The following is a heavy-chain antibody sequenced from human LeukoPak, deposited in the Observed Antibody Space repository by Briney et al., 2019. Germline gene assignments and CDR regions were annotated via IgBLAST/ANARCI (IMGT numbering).Heavy chain of an antibody. CDR3: ARAPSYNSARLDV. D-gene: IGHD1-1*01. J-gene: IGHJ6*02. CDR2: IYTSGGT. Sequence: SETLSLTCTVSGGYISSYYWTWFRQPAGKGLEWIGRIYTSGGTNYNPSLKSRVTMSVDTSESRFSLKLTSVTAADTAVYYCARAPSYNSARLDVWGQGTTVTVSS. CDR1: GGYISSYY. V-gene: IGHV4-4*07.